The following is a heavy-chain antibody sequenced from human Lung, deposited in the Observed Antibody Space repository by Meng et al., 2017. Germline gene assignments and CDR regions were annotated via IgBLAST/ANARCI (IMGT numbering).Heavy chain of an antibody. CDR3: ARDRYCSTTSCTGWFDP. Sequence: QVQLVQSGDDVQKPGASVKVSCQASGYTFTSYGISWVRQAPGQGLEWMGWISGYNGNTNYAQKFQGRVTMTTGTSTSTAYMELRSLRSDDTAVYYCARDRYCSTTSCTGWFDPWGQGTLVTVSS. CDR1: GYTFTSYG. D-gene: IGHD2-2*01. J-gene: IGHJ5*02. V-gene: IGHV1-18*01. CDR2: ISGYNGNT.